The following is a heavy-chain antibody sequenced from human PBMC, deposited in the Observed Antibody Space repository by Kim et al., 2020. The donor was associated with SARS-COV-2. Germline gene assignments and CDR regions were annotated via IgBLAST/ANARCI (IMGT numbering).Heavy chain of an antibody. CDR2: IIPIFGTA. V-gene: IGHV1-69*13. CDR3: ARDAYSSSWPKNYYYYGMDV. Sequence: SVKVSCKASGGTFSSYAISWVRQAPGQGLEWMGGIIPIFGTANYAQKFQGRVTITADESTSTAYMELSSLRSEDTAVYYCARDAYSSSWPKNYYYYGMDVWGQGTTVTVSS. J-gene: IGHJ6*02. D-gene: IGHD6-13*01. CDR1: GGTFSSYA.